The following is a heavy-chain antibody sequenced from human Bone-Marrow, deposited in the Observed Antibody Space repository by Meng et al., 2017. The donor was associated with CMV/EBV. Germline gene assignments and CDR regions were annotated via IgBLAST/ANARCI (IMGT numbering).Heavy chain of an antibody. D-gene: IGHD6-13*01. CDR2: INSDGSST. CDR3: ARYPSSSSWYFFDY. Sequence: GESLKISCAASGFTFSSYWMHWVRQAPGKGLVWVSRINSDGSSTSYADSVKGRFTISRDNAKNTLYLQMNSLRAEDTAVYYCARYPSSSSWYFFDYWGQGTLVTVSS. CDR1: GFTFSSYW. J-gene: IGHJ4*02. V-gene: IGHV3-74*01.